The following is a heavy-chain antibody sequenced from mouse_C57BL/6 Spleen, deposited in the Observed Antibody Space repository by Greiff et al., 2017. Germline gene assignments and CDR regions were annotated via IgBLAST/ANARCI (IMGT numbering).Heavy chain of an antibody. Sequence: EVQVVEPGGGLVKPGGSLKLSCAASGFTFSDYGMHWVRQAPEKGLEWVAYISSGSSTIYYADKVKGRFTISRDNAKNTLFMQLTSLRSEDTAMYYCARPYYSNYFAYWGQGTLVTVSA. D-gene: IGHD2-5*01. CDR2: ISSGSSTI. CDR1: GFTFSDYG. CDR3: ARPYYSNYFAY. J-gene: IGHJ3*01. V-gene: IGHV5-17*01.